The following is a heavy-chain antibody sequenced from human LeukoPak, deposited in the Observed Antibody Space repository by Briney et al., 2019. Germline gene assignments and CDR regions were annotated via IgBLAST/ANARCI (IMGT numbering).Heavy chain of an antibody. Sequence: NTSETQSLTCTVAGASISRYYTSWVRQHPGKGLEWLGEGSDVGGTKYNPSLKSRVTISADTSKNQFSLKLSSVTAADTAVYYCARGSYYDSSGYYRDHDAFDIWGQGTMVTVSS. D-gene: IGHD3-22*01. CDR3: ARGSYYDSSGYYRDHDAFDI. V-gene: IGHV4-59*12. CDR2: GSDVGGT. CDR1: GASISRYY. J-gene: IGHJ3*02.